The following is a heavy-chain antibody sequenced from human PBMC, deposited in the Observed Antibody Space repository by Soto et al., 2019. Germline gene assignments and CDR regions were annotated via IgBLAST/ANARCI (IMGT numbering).Heavy chain of an antibody. CDR3: ARICRRSGSYYDLDY. Sequence: SGPTLVNPTQTLTLTCTFSGFSLSTSGMCVSWIRQPPGKALEWLARIDWDNDKYYNTSLKTRLTISKDTSTNQVVLTMTNTDLVDTATYYCARICRRSGSYYDLDYWGQGTLVTVSS. CDR1: GFSLSTSGMC. CDR2: IDWDNDK. V-gene: IGHV2-70*11. J-gene: IGHJ4*02. D-gene: IGHD1-26*01.